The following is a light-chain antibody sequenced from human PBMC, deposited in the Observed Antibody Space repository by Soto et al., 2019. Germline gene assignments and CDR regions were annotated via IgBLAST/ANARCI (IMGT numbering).Light chain of an antibody. Sequence: EIVLTQSPATLSLSPEERATLSCRASQSVSSYLAWYQQKPGQAPRLLIYDASNRASGIPARFSGSGSGTDFTLTISSLEPEDFAVYYCQQRSNWPVFGPGTKVDIK. V-gene: IGKV3-11*01. J-gene: IGKJ3*01. CDR1: QSVSSY. CDR3: QQRSNWPV. CDR2: DAS.